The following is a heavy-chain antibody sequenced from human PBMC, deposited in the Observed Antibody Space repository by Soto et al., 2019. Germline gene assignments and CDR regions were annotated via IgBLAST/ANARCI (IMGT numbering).Heavy chain of an antibody. CDR3: ASSNSGYENFDS. CDR1: GGSISNYY. J-gene: IGHJ4*02. CDR2: IYYSGST. Sequence: SETLSLTCTVSGGSISNYYWSWIRQPPGKGLEWIGHIYYSGSTNYNPSLKSRVTISADTSKKQFSLKLTSVTAADTAVYYCASSNSGYENFDSWGQGTLVTVSS. D-gene: IGHD5-12*01. V-gene: IGHV4-59*08.